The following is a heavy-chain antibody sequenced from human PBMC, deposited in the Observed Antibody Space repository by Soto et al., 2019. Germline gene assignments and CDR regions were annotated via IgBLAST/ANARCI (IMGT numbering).Heavy chain of an antibody. CDR3: AREKGTSSLDY. J-gene: IGHJ4*02. CDR2: IISILDIP. D-gene: IGHD6-6*01. Sequence: QVQLVQSGAEVKKPGSSVKVSCEASGGTVSAYTINWVRQAPGQGLEWLGRIISILDIPNYAQKFQVRLTIIADTSTSTTYMELRNLISEDTATYYGAREKGTSSLDYWGQGTLVTVSS. V-gene: IGHV1-69*02. CDR1: GGTVSAYT.